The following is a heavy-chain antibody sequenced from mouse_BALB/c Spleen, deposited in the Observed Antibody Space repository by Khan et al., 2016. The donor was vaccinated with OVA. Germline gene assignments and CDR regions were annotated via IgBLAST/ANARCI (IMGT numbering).Heavy chain of an antibody. J-gene: IGHJ2*01. Sequence: QIQLVQSGAELAKPGASVKMSCKASGYTFTTYWMHWVKQRPGQGLEWIGYINPTSGYTDYNEKFKDRATLSADKSSSTAYMQLSSLTSEDSAVYYCTSDRIDYWGQGTTLTVSS. V-gene: IGHV1-7*01. CDR3: TSDRIDY. CDR2: INPTSGYT. CDR1: GYTFTTYW.